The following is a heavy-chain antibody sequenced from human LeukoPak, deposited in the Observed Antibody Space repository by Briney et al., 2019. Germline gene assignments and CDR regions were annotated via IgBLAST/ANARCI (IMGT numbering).Heavy chain of an antibody. J-gene: IGHJ4*02. D-gene: IGHD4-23*01. CDR3: AKDFLPVGTPSNYFDY. Sequence: ASVKVSCQTSGYTFSNYGIAWVRQAPGQGFEWIRWISAYKGDTIYAQKFQGRVTMTTDTSTTTAYMELRSLRSEDTAAYYCAKDFLPVGTPSNYFDYWGQGTLVTVSS. CDR2: ISAYKGDT. V-gene: IGHV1-18*01. CDR1: GYTFSNYG.